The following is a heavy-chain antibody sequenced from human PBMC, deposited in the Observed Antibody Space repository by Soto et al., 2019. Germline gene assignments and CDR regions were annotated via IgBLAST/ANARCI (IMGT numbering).Heavy chain of an antibody. CDR2: IWYDGSNK. V-gene: IGHV3-33*01. J-gene: IGHJ4*02. D-gene: IGHD2-15*01. CDR3: ARETPRGGGSSLVDY. Sequence: QVQLVESGGGVVQPGRSLRLSCAASGFTFSSYGMHWVRQAPGKGLEWVAVIWYDGSNKYYADSVKGRFTISRDNSKNTLYLQMNSLRAEDTAVYYCARETPRGGGSSLVDYWGQGTLVTVSS. CDR1: GFTFSSYG.